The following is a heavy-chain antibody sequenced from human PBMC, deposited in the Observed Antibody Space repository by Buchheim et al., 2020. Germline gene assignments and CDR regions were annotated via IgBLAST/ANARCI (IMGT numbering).Heavy chain of an antibody. Sequence: QLQLQESGPGLVKPSETLSLTCTVSGGSISSSSYFWGWIRQPPGKGLEWIGSIYYSGSTYYNASLKSRVTISVDTSKHQFSLKLSSVTAADTAVYYCARDTSYYDSWSGYTTYYYYGMDVWGQGTT. D-gene: IGHD3-3*01. CDR3: ARDTSYYDSWSGYTTYYYYGMDV. V-gene: IGHV4-39*07. CDR1: GGSISSSSYF. J-gene: IGHJ6*02. CDR2: IYYSGST.